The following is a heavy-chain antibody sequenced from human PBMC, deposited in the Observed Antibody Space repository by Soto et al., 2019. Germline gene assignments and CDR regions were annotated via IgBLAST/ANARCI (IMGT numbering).Heavy chain of an antibody. J-gene: IGHJ5*02. CDR2: ISFSSTTI. CDR1: GFAFSTYS. Sequence: QLVESGGGLVQPGGSLRLSCAASGFAFSTYSMNWVCQAPGKGLEWVSYISFSSTTIFYADSVRGRFTISRDNAKNSLYLQMNTLRDEDTAVYYCARDNGMAGSFDPWGQGTLVTVSS. CDR3: ARDNGMAGSFDP. D-gene: IGHD2-8*01. V-gene: IGHV3-48*02.